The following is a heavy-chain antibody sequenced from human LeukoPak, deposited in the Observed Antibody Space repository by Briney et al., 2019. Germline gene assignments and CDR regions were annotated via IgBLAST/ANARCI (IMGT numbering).Heavy chain of an antibody. CDR3: ARVATMVRVPLDALDI. J-gene: IGHJ3*02. V-gene: IGHV3-48*03. CDR2: ISRSGNTI. Sequence: GGSLSLSCAISGFTFSGCELTWVRQAPGKGLEWISYISRSGNTIYYADSVKGRFTTSRDNAKNSLYLQMNSLRVEDTAVYYCARVATMVRVPLDALDIWGQGTMVSVSS. CDR1: GFTFSGCE. D-gene: IGHD3-10*01.